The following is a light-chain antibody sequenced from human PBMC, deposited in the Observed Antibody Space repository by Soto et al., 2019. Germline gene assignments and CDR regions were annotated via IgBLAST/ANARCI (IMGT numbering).Light chain of an antibody. V-gene: IGKV3D-15*01. CDR1: QSVSSY. CDR3: QHYNSYSEE. CDR2: DAS. J-gene: IGKJ1*01. Sequence: EIVIAPSPAALCVSAVERPTLSLRASQSVSSYLAWYQQKPGQAPRLLIYDASNRATGIPARFSGSGSGTEFTLTISSLQPDDFATYYCQHYNSYSEEFGQGTKVDIK.